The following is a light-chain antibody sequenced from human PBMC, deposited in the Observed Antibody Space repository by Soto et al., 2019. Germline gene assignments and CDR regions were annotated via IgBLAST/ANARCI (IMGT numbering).Light chain of an antibody. CDR1: QTISPW. CDR2: KAS. J-gene: IGKJ2*01. V-gene: IGKV1-5*03. CDR3: QQYKTYFRT. Sequence: DIQMTQSPSTLSASVGDRVTITCRASQTISPWLAWYQQKPGKAPKILIYKASSLESGVPSRFSGSDSGTEFTLTISSLQSDDFATYYCQQYKTYFRTFGQGTKLEIK.